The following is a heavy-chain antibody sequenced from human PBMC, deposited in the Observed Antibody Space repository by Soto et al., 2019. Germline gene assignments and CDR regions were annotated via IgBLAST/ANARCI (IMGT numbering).Heavy chain of an antibody. V-gene: IGHV3-11*01. Sequence: QLVESGGGLVKPGGSLRLSCTASGFIFSDFYMAWIRQAPGKGLEWVSYISSDGSATYKDSVKGRFTVSRDNAKDSLYLQMDSLRAEDTAIYYCVRDRDRRWFDPWGQGTPVTVSS. CDR3: VRDRDRRWFDP. J-gene: IGHJ5*02. CDR1: GFIFSDFY. CDR2: ISSDGSAT.